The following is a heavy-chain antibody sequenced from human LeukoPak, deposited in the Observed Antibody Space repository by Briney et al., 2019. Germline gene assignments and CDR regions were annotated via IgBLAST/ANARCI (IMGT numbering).Heavy chain of an antibody. CDR3: ARDVEVGGYWNDGYYYYGMDV. Sequence: PGGSLRLSCAASGSTFSSYSMNWVRQAPGKGLEWVSSISSSSYIYYADSVKGRFTISRDNAKNSLYLQMNSLRAEDTAVYYCARDVEVGGYWNDGYYYYGMDVWSQGTTVTVSS. V-gene: IGHV3-21*04. CDR1: GSTFSSYS. D-gene: IGHD1-1*01. CDR2: ISSSSYI. J-gene: IGHJ6*02.